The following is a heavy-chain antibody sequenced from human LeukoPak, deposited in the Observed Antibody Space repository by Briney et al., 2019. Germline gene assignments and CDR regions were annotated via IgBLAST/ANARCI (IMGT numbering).Heavy chain of an antibody. CDR2: ISSSSIYI. D-gene: IGHD3-3*01. CDR3: ARSSDFWSGYWYYFDH. J-gene: IGHJ4*02. V-gene: IGHV3-21*01. Sequence: ETLSLTCAVYGGAFSGFYWSWIRQSPGKGLEWVSSISSSSIYIYYADSVKGRFTISRDNAKNSLYLQMNSLRAEDTAVYYCARSSDFWSGYWYYFDHWGQGTLVSVSS. CDR1: GGAFSGFY.